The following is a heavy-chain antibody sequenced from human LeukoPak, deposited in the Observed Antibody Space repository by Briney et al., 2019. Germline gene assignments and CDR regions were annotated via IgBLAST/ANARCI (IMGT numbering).Heavy chain of an antibody. D-gene: IGHD3-10*01. CDR2: IYYSGST. J-gene: IGHJ5*02. CDR1: GGSISSSTYY. CDR3: ARHRYYGSGSYRMVGFDP. V-gene: IGHV4-39*01. Sequence: PSETLSLTCTVSGGSISSSTYYWGWIRQPPGKGLEWIGTIYYSGSTYYNPSLKSRVTISVDTSKNQFSLKLSSVTAADTAVYYCARHRYYGSGSYRMVGFDPWGQGTLVTVSS.